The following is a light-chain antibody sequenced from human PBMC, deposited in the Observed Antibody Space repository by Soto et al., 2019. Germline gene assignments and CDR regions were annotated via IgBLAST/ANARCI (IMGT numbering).Light chain of an antibody. CDR3: QQYAASPIT. Sequence: EIVLTQSPGTLSLSPGERATLTCRASQSVGNNFLAWYQRKPGQAPRLLIHGASSRATGIPDRFSGSGSGSDFALTISRLEPEDFAMFYCQQYAASPITFGGGTKVEIK. CDR2: GAS. CDR1: QSVGNNF. V-gene: IGKV3-20*01. J-gene: IGKJ4*01.